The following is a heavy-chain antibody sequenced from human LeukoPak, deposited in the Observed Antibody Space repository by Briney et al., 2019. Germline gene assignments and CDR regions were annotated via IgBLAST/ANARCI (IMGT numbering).Heavy chain of an antibody. D-gene: IGHD6-13*01. J-gene: IGHJ4*02. CDR2: ISYDGSNK. Sequence: RRSLRLSCAASGFTFSSYAMHWVRQAPGKRLEWVAVISYDGSNKYYADSVKGRFTISRDNSKNTLYLQMNSLRAEDTAVYYCAREASTEQLVPGFSFDYWGQGTLVTVSS. CDR3: AREASTEQLVPGFSFDY. CDR1: GFTFSSYA. V-gene: IGHV3-30-3*01.